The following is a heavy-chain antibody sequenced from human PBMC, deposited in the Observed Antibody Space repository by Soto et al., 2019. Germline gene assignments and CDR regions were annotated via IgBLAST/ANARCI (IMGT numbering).Heavy chain of an antibody. D-gene: IGHD5-18*01. CDR2: TRGSGSTI. Sequence: QVQLVESGGGLVKPGGPLRLSFAASGFTFSDYYMSWISQAPGKGREWLSYTRGSGSTIYYADSVKGRFTISRDNGKNSLYLQMNSLRAEDTAEYYCVRSGYTYGLPYFDYWGQGALVTVSS. J-gene: IGHJ4*02. CDR1: GFTFSDYY. V-gene: IGHV3-11*01. CDR3: VRSGYTYGLPYFDY.